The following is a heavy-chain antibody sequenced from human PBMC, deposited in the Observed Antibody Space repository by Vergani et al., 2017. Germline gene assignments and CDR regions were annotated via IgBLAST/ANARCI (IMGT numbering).Heavy chain of an antibody. V-gene: IGHV3-15*07. J-gene: IGHJ6*02. CDR2: IKSTFDRGTT. Sequence: EVQLVESGGGIVKPGGSLRLSCVASGFSFRNAWMNWVRRTPGKGLEWVGRIKSTFDRGTTDYAAAVKGRFTISRDDSKNTLFLQMNGLKTEDIGVYYCTTDPRYCGDASCYSLRDHHYYGMDVWGQGTTVTVSS. CDR1: GFSFRNAW. CDR3: TTDPRYCGDASCYSLRDHHYYGMDV. D-gene: IGHD2-21*01.